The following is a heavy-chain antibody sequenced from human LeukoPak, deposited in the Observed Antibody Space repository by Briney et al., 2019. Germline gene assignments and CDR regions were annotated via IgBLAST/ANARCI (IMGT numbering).Heavy chain of an antibody. J-gene: IGHJ4*02. Sequence: SETLSHTCTVSGGSISGYYWSWIRQPPGKGLGWIGYVFYSGITNYNPSLKSRVTISVDTSKNQFSLKLSSVTAADTAVYSCARGVGDTEFDYWGQGTLVTVSS. CDR1: GGSISGYY. CDR3: ARGVGDTEFDY. V-gene: IGHV4-59*01. CDR2: VFYSGIT. D-gene: IGHD1-26*01.